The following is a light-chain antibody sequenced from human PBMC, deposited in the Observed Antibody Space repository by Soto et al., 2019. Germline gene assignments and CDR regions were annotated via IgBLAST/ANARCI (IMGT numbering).Light chain of an antibody. J-gene: IGKJ1*01. CDR2: KAS. CDR3: QHYTSYSGA. V-gene: IGKV1-5*03. Sequence: DIQRTQSPGTLSGTVGERVTITCRASQTISSWLAWYQQKPGKAPKLLIYKASTLKSGVPSRFSGSGSGTEFTLTISSLQPDDFAAYYCQHYTSYSGAFGQGTKVDIK. CDR1: QTISSW.